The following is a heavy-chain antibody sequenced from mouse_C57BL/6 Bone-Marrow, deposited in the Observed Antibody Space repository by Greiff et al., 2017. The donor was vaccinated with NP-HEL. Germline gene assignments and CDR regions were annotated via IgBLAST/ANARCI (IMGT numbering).Heavy chain of an antibody. CDR2: LYPGDGDT. J-gene: IGHJ3*01. CDR1: GYAFSSSW. CDR3: ARSHKAWFAY. Sequence: QVQLQQSGPELVKPGASVKISCKASGYAFSSSWMNWVKQRPGKGLEWIGRLYPGDGDTNYNGKFKGKATRTADKSSSTAYMQLSSLTSEDSAVYFCARSHKAWFAYWGQGTLVTVSA. V-gene: IGHV1-82*01.